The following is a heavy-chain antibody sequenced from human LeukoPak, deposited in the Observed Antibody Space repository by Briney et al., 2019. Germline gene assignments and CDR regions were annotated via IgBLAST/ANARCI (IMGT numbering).Heavy chain of an antibody. CDR2: ISYDGSNK. CDR3: AKDPTIFGVVMSGMDV. D-gene: IGHD3-3*01. J-gene: IGHJ6*02. CDR1: GFTFSSYG. V-gene: IGHV3-30*18. Sequence: PGRSLRLSCAASGFTFSSYGMHWVRQAPGKGLEWVAVISYDGSNKYYADSVKGRFTISRDNSKNTLYLQMNSLRAEDTAVYCCAKDPTIFGVVMSGMDVWGQGTTVTVSS.